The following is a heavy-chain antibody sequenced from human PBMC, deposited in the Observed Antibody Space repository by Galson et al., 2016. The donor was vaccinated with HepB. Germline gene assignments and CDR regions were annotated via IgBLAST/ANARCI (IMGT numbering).Heavy chain of an antibody. CDR1: GGSITRVGYS. Sequence: TLSLTCAVSGGSITRVGYSWNWIRQSPGKGLEWIGYIYHRGSTDYSPSLKSRVSISIDRSKNQFSLELTSVTAADTAVYFCARITVIRGYDAIDIWGQGTMVVVAS. CDR2: IYHRGST. V-gene: IGHV4-30-2*06. CDR3: ARITVIRGYDAIDI. D-gene: IGHD3-10*01. J-gene: IGHJ3*02.